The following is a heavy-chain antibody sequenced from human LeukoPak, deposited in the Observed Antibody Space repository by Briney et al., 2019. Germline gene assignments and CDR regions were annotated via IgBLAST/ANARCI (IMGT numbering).Heavy chain of an antibody. V-gene: IGHV4-59*01. D-gene: IGHD3-16*01. CDR3: ARAARLSYYYYYYMDV. CDR2: IYYSGST. Sequence: PSETLSLTCTVSGGSISSYYWSWIRQPPGKGLEWIGYIYYSGSTNYNPSLKSRVTISVDTSKNQFSLKLSSVTAADTAVHYCARAARLSYYYYYYMDVWGKGTTVTVSS. J-gene: IGHJ6*03. CDR1: GGSISSYY.